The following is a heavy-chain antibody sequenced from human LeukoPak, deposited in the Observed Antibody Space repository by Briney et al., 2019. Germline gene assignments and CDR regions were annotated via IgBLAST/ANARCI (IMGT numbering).Heavy chain of an antibody. J-gene: IGHJ4*02. CDR3: ANRAYYYGSGSYPIDY. Sequence: GGSLRLSCAASGFTFSSYATSWVRQAPGKGLEWVSAISGSGGSTYYADSVKGRFTISRDNSKNTLYLQMNSLRAEDTAVYYCANRAYYYGSGSYPIDYWGQGTLVTVSS. CDR1: GFTFSSYA. D-gene: IGHD3-10*01. V-gene: IGHV3-23*01. CDR2: ISGSGGST.